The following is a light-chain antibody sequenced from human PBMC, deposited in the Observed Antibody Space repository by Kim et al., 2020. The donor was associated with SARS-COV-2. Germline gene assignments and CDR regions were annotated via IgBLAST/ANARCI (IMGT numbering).Light chain of an antibody. Sequence: TVLTQSPGTLSLSPGERATLSCRASQSVSSSYLAWYQQKPGQAPSLLIHGASTRATGIPDRFSGSGSGTDFSLTISRLEPEDFAVYCCLQYGNSPWTFGQGTKVDIK. J-gene: IGKJ1*01. CDR3: LQYGNSPWT. V-gene: IGKV3-20*01. CDR1: QSVSSSY. CDR2: GAS.